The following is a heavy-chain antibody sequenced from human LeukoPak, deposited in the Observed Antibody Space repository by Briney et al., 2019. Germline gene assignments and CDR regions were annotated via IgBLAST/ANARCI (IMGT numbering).Heavy chain of an antibody. Sequence: GGSLRLSCAASGFTLSTYAMSWVRQTPGKGLEWVAATSSSDAGTYHADSARGRFTISRDNSKNTLYLQMNSLRAEDTAVYYCARSGDYYGSGSYYYFDYWGQGTLVTVSS. D-gene: IGHD3-10*01. J-gene: IGHJ4*02. CDR3: ARSGDYYGSGSYYYFDY. V-gene: IGHV3-23*01. CDR1: GFTLSTYA. CDR2: TSSSDAGT.